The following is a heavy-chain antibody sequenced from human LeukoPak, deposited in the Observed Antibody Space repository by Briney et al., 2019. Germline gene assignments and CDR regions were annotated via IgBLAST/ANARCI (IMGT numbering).Heavy chain of an antibody. V-gene: IGHV3-74*01. D-gene: IGHD3-9*01. J-gene: IGHJ5*02. CDR3: ASDPYLAYIWPDYPHS. CDR2: INSDGTTT. CDR1: GFTFSNSW. Sequence: TGGSLRLSCAASGFTFSNSWMHWVRQAPGKGLEWVSRINSDGTTTYYADSVKGRFTISRDNAKNTLFLLMNSLRPEDTALYYCASDPYLAYIWPDYPHSWGQGTLVTVSS.